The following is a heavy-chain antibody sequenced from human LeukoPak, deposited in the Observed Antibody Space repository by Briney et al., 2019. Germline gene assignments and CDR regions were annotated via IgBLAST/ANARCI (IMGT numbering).Heavy chain of an antibody. D-gene: IGHD4-17*01. J-gene: IGHJ5*02. CDR2: ISDSGAT. V-gene: IGHV4-59*01. CDR3: ARVVRGAVTSNCFAP. CDR1: GGSINDFY. Sequence: PSETQSLTCTVSGGSINDFYWTWIRQAPGKGLEWVGYISDSGATDYNPSLRSRVTMSADTSKNEFSLQLTSVTAADTAMYYCARVVRGAVTSNCFAPWGQGTLVTVSS.